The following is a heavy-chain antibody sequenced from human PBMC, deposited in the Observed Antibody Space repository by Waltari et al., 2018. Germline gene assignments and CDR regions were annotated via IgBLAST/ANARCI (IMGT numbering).Heavy chain of an antibody. J-gene: IGHJ3*02. CDR3: ARVTVTTAFDI. CDR2: IYYSGST. V-gene: IGHV4-59*01. D-gene: IGHD4-17*01. CDR1: GGSISSYY. Sequence: PGLVKPSETLSLTCTVSGGSISSYYWSWIRQPPGKGLEWIGYIYYSGSTNYNPSLKSRVTISVDTSKNQFSLKLSSVTAADTAVYYCARVTVTTAFDIWGQGTMVTVSS.